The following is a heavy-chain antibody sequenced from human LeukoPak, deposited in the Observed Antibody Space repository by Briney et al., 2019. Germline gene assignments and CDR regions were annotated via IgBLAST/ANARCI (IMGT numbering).Heavy chain of an antibody. CDR1: GFTFSGYW. Sequence: GGSLRLSCAASGFTFSGYWMHWVRQAPGKGLVWVSRINSDGSSTNYADSVKGRFTISRDNAKNTLYLQMNTLRAEDTAVFYCARGGTYSSGLPGSWGQGTLVTVSS. J-gene: IGHJ5*02. V-gene: IGHV3-74*01. D-gene: IGHD5-18*01. CDR3: ARGGTYSSGLPGS. CDR2: INSDGSST.